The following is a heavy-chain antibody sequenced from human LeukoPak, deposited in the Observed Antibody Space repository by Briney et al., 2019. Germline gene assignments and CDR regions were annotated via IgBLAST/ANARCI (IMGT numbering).Heavy chain of an antibody. Sequence: GGSLRLSCAASESTFSDYYMSWIRQAPGKGLEWVSYISYNGDTIYYADSVKGRFTVSRDNAKNSLYLQMNSLRAEDTAVYYCARLGIITAAGSNDYWGQGTLVTVSS. CDR2: ISYNGDTI. CDR3: ARLGIITAAGSNDY. J-gene: IGHJ4*02. V-gene: IGHV3-11*01. D-gene: IGHD6-13*01. CDR1: ESTFSDYY.